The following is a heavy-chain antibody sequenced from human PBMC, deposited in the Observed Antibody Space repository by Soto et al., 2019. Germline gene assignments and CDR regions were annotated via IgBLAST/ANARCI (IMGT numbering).Heavy chain of an antibody. CDR2: IYHSGST. CDR3: ARDPDSSGIRGI. V-gene: IGHV4-38-2*02. Sequence: PSETLSLTXAVSGYSISSGYYWGWIRQPPGKGLEWIGSIYHSGSTYYNPSLKSRVTISVDTSKNQFSLKLSSVTAADTAVYYCARDPDSSGIRGIWGQGTMVTVSS. J-gene: IGHJ3*02. D-gene: IGHD3-22*01. CDR1: GYSISSGYY.